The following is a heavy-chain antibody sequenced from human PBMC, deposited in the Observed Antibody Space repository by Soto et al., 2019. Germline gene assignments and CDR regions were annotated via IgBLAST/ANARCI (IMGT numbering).Heavy chain of an antibody. J-gene: IGHJ6*02. CDR2: ISSTSSAR. CDR3: PRDSDLYSGMAV. Sequence: GGTVELSCAASEFSFDRRSIKCVGRSAGKGLEWVSYISSTSSARYYADYVRGRFTISRDNAKYSLYLQMNSLTDEDTAVYYCPRDSDLYSGMAVWGQGTTVTVSS. CDR1: EFSFDRRS. V-gene: IGHV3-48*02.